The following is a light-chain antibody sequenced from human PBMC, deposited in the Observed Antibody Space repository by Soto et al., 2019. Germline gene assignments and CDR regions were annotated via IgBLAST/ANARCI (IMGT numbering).Light chain of an antibody. V-gene: IGLV2-14*01. CDR2: EVS. CDR1: SSDVGAFNY. Sequence: QSVLTQPASVSGSPGQSITISCTGTSSDVGAFNYVSWYQQHPGQAPKLVIYEVSNRPSGVSDRFSASKSGNTASLTISGLQAEDEAGYYCSSYAGSNNLVFGGGTKLTVL. J-gene: IGLJ2*01. CDR3: SSYAGSNNLV.